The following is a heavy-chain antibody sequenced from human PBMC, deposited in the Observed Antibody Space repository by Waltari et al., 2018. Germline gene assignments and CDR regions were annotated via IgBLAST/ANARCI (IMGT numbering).Heavy chain of an antibody. CDR1: GFTFSSYA. D-gene: IGHD1-26*01. CDR3: ASSGSYYVPAFDI. V-gene: IGHV3-64*07. CDR2: ISSNGGST. J-gene: IGHJ3*02. Sequence: EVQLVESGGGLVQPGGSLRLSCAASGFTFSSYAMPWVRQAPGKGLEYVSAISSNGGSTYYADSVKGRFTISRDNSKNTLYLQMGSLRAEDMAVYYCASSGSYYVPAFDIWGQGTMVTVSS.